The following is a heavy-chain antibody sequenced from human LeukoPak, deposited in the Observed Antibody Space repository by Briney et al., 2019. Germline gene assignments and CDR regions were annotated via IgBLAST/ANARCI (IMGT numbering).Heavy chain of an antibody. CDR3: ASCSSTIRRGFDP. V-gene: IGHV1-69*13. Sequence: ASVKVSCKASGGTFSSYAISWVRQAPGQGLEWMGGIIPIFGTANYAQKFQGRVTITADESTSTAYMELSSLRPEDTAVYYCASCSSTIRRGFDPWGQGTLVTVSS. CDR2: IIPIFGTA. J-gene: IGHJ5*02. D-gene: IGHD2-2*01. CDR1: GGTFSSYA.